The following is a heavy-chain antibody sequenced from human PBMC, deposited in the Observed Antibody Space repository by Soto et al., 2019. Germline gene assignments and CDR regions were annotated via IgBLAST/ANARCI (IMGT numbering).Heavy chain of an antibody. J-gene: IGHJ4*02. CDR1: GFTFSSYA. CDR3: AKDQLLWSGFDY. CDR2: VSYDGVNK. D-gene: IGHD3-10*01. V-gene: IGHV3-30*18. Sequence: QVQLEESGGGVVQPGRSLRLSCAASGFTFSSYAMHWVRQAPGKGLEWVAIVSYDGVNKYYADYVKGRFTISRDNSKNTLYLQMNSLRDEDTAVYFCAKDQLLWSGFDYWGQGTLVTVSS.